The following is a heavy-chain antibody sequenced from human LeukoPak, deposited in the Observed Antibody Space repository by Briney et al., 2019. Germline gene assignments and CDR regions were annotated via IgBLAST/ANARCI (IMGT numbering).Heavy chain of an antibody. CDR2: FDPEDGET. CDR1: GYTLTELS. CDR3: ATGDSSSWIGLGGFDYYYGMDV. J-gene: IGHJ6*04. V-gene: IGHV1-24*01. Sequence: ASVKISCKVSGYTLTELSMHWVRQAPGKGLEWMGGFDPEDGETIYAQKFQGRVTMTEDTSTDTAYMELSSLRSEDTAVYYCATGDSSSWIGLGGFDYYYGMDVWGKGTTVTVSS. D-gene: IGHD6-13*01.